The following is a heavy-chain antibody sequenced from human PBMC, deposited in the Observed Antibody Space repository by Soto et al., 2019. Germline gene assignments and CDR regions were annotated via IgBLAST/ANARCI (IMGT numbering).Heavy chain of an antibody. J-gene: IGHJ4*02. D-gene: IGHD6-13*01. CDR1: GGSFSGYY. CDR3: ARGGRGSSWYSSY. Sequence: SETLSLTCAVYGGSFSGYYWSWIRQPPGKGLEWIGEINHSGSTNYNPSLKSRVTISVDTSENQFSLKLSSVTAADTAVYYCARGGRGSSWYSSYWGQGTLVTVSS. CDR2: INHSGST. V-gene: IGHV4-34*01.